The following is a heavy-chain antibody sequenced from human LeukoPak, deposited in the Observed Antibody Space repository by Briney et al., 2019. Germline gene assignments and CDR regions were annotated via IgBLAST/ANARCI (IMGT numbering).Heavy chain of an antibody. D-gene: IGHD3-3*01. CDR3: AREGDFKVDTNWFDP. Sequence: GASVKVSCKASGYTFTGYYMHWVRQAPGQGLEWMGWINPNSGGTNYAQKFQDRVTMTRDTSISTAYMELTSLRSDDTAVYYCAREGDFKVDTNWFDPWGQGTLVTVSS. CDR2: INPNSGGT. J-gene: IGHJ5*02. V-gene: IGHV1-2*02. CDR1: GYTFTGYY.